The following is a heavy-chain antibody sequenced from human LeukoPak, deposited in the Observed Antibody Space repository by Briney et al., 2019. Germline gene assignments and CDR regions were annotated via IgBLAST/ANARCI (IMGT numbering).Heavy chain of an antibody. CDR1: GFTFSSYS. D-gene: IGHD6-13*01. CDR2: ISSSSSYI. J-gene: IGHJ6*04. V-gene: IGHV3-21*01. Sequence: GGSLRLSCAASGFTFSSYSMNWVRQAPGKGLEWVSSISSSSSYIYYADSVKGRFTISRDNAKNSLYLQMNSLRAEDTAVYYCAKDLRSIAAAATMDVWGKGTTVTVSS. CDR3: AKDLRSIAAAATMDV.